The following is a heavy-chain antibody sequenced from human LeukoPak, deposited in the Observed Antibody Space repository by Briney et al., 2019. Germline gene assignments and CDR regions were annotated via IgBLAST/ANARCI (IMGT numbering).Heavy chain of an antibody. J-gene: IGHJ4*02. CDR1: GFTFSDYY. CDR3: PRPKLAAAGTWKDY. V-gene: IGHV3-11*01. D-gene: IGHD6-13*01. Sequence: GGSLRLSCAASGFTFSDYYMSWIRQAPGKGLEWVSYISSSGSTIYYADSVKGRFTISRDNAKNSLYLQMNSLRAEDTAVYYCPRPKLAAAGTWKDYWGQETLVTASS. CDR2: ISSSGSTI.